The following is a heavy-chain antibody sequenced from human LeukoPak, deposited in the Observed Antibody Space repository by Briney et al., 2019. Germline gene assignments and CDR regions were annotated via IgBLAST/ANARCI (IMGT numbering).Heavy chain of an antibody. D-gene: IGHD4-17*01. CDR3: ARDDYGDYFFDY. Sequence: GGSLRLSCAASGFTFSSYSMNWVRRAPGKGLEWVSYISSDSSTIYYADSVKGRFTISRDTAKTSLYLQMDSLRVEDTAVYYCARDDYGDYFFDYWGRGTLVTVSS. J-gene: IGHJ4*02. V-gene: IGHV3-48*01. CDR2: ISSDSSTI. CDR1: GFTFSSYS.